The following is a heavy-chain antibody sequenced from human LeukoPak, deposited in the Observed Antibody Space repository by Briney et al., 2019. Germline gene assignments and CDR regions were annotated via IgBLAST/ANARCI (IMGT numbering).Heavy chain of an antibody. CDR1: GGSISSSSYY. CDR2: IYTSGST. J-gene: IGHJ3*02. V-gene: IGHV4-61*02. Sequence: SETLSLTCTVSGGSISSSSYYWSWIRQPAGRGLEWIVRIYTSGSTNYNPSLKSRVTMSVDTSKNQFSLKLSSVTAADTAVYYCARDGGHYVMTFDIWGQGTMVTVSS. D-gene: IGHD3-10*02. CDR3: ARDGGHYVMTFDI.